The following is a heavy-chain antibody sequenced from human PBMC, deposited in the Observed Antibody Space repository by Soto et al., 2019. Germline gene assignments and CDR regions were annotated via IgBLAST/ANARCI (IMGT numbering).Heavy chain of an antibody. CDR1: GYSFTNYW. V-gene: IGHV5-51*01. CDR2: IYPSDSTT. D-gene: IGHD4-17*01. J-gene: IGHJ5*02. Sequence: PGESLKISCKGSGYSFTNYWIAWVRQMPGKGLEYMGIIYPSDSTTRYSPSFQGQVTISADKSISTAYLQWNSLKASDTAMYYCARHGFYGDYSSNYFDPWGQGTLVTGSS. CDR3: ARHGFYGDYSSNYFDP.